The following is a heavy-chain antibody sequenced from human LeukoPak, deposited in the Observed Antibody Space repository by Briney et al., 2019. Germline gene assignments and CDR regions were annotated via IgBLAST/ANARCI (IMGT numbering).Heavy chain of an antibody. Sequence: GGSLRLSCAASGFTFSSYAMHWVRQAPGKGLEYVSAISSSGDSTYYANSVRGRFTISRDNSKNTLYLQMGSLRAEDTTVYYCASSYGSNKNPFEYWGQGTLVTVSS. CDR3: ASSYGSNKNPFEY. D-gene: IGHD4-23*01. V-gene: IGHV3-64*01. CDR2: ISSSGDST. J-gene: IGHJ4*02. CDR1: GFTFSSYA.